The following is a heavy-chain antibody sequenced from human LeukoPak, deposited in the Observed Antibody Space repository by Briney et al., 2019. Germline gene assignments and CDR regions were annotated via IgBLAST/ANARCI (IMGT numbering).Heavy chain of an antibody. D-gene: IGHD6-19*01. Sequence: GGSLRLSCAASGFTFSSYAMHWVRQAPGKGLEYVSAISSNGGSTYYANSVKGRFTISRDNSKNTLYLQMGSLRAEDMAVYYCARCRTQWLVLGDDAFDIWGQGTMVTVSS. J-gene: IGHJ3*02. CDR1: GFTFSSYA. CDR3: ARCRTQWLVLGDDAFDI. CDR2: ISSNGGST. V-gene: IGHV3-64*01.